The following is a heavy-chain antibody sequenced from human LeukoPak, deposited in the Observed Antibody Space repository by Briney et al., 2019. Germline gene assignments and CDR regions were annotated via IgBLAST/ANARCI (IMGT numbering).Heavy chain of an antibody. CDR3: ARRGYSYGYTGSYYFDY. CDR1: GGSISSSSYY. J-gene: IGHJ4*02. Sequence: SETLSLTCTVSGGSISSSSYYWGWIRQPPGKGLEWIGSIYYSGSTYYNPSLKSRVTISVDTSKNQFSLKLSSVTAADTAVYYCARRGYSYGYTGSYYFDYWGQGTLVTVSS. V-gene: IGHV4-39*07. CDR2: IYYSGST. D-gene: IGHD5-18*01.